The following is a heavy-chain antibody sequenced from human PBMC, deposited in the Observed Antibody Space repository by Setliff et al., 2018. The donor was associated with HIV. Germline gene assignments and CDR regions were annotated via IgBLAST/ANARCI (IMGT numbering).Heavy chain of an antibody. D-gene: IGHD2-2*01. V-gene: IGHV4-4*07. J-gene: IGHJ4*02. CDR1: DDSISSNY. CDR2: IYTGGRT. Sequence: TSETLSLTCTVSDDSISSNYWSWIRQSAGKGLEWVGRIYTGGRTNYNPSLKGRVTMSVDTSKNQFSLNLSSVTAADTAVYYCARDRMPMASWVPDKWGQGTLVTVFS. CDR3: ARDRMPMASWVPDK.